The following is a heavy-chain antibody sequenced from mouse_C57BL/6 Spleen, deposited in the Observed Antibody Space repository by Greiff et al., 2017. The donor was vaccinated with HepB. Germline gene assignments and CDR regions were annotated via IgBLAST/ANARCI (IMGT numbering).Heavy chain of an antibody. J-gene: IGHJ2*01. V-gene: IGHV1-52*01. D-gene: IGHD2-5*01. Sequence: VQLQQPGAELVRPGSSVKLSCKASGYTFTSYWMHWVKQRPIQGLEWIGNIDPSDSETHYNQKFKDKATLTIDKSSSTAYMQLSSLTSEDSAVYYCAREGVYSNPLDYWGQGTTLTVSS. CDR2: IDPSDSET. CDR3: AREGVYSNPLDY. CDR1: GYTFTSYW.